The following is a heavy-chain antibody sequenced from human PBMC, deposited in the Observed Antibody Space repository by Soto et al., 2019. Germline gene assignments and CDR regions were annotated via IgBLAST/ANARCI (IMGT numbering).Heavy chain of an antibody. Sequence: EVQLLESGGGLVQPGGSLRLSCAVSGFTFSNYAMSWVRQAPGKGLEWVSTISGSGGNTYYADSVKGRFTISRDDSKNTLFLQMNSLSAEDTAVYYCAKGGSSDGSCSNYWGQGTRGAVSS. J-gene: IGHJ4*02. V-gene: IGHV3-23*01. CDR2: ISGSGGNT. CDR3: AKGGSSDGSCSNY. CDR1: GFTFSNYA. D-gene: IGHD2-15*01.